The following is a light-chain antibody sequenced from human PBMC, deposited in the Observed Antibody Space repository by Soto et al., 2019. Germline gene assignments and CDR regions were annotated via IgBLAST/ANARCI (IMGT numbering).Light chain of an antibody. CDR1: QSVSSSY. CDR2: GAS. J-gene: IGKJ3*01. Sequence: EIVLTQSPGTLSLSPGERATLSCRASQSVSSSYLAWYQQKPGQAPRLLIYGASTRATGSPDRFSGGGSGTDFTLPISRLEPEDFAVYYCQQYGNSPFTFGPGTKVDIK. CDR3: QQYGNSPFT. V-gene: IGKV3-20*01.